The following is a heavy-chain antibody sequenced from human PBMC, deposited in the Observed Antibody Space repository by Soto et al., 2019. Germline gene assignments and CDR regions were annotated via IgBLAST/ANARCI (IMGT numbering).Heavy chain of an antibody. CDR1: GGTFSSYA. V-gene: IGHV1-69*13. Sequence: SVNVSCKASGGTFSSYAISWVRQAPGQGLEWMGGIIPIFGTANYAQKFQGRVTITADESTSTAYMELSSLRSEDTAVYYCARDGIAVAGTSYYYYGMDVWGQGTTVTVSS. CDR2: IIPIFGTA. J-gene: IGHJ6*02. D-gene: IGHD6-19*01. CDR3: ARDGIAVAGTSYYYYGMDV.